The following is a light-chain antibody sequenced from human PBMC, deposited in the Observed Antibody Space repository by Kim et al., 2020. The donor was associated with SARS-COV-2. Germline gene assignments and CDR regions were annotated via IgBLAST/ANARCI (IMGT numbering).Light chain of an antibody. CDR3: QQYGTSPLT. V-gene: IGKV3-20*01. J-gene: IGKJ4*01. CDR1: QSVTKDY. Sequence: SAGETATLSCRASQSVTKDYLAWYQKKPGQAPRHLIYGASSRATGIPDRFSGSGSGTDFTLTISGLEPEDFAVYYCQQYGTSPLTFGGGTKVDIK. CDR2: GAS.